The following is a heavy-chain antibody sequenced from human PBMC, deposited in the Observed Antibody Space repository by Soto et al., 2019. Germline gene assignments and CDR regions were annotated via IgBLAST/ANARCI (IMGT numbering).Heavy chain of an antibody. J-gene: IGHJ6*03. CDR3: ARVQSSSHGRFYYHYDMDV. CDR2: IYSGGLT. Sequence: EVKLVESGGGLVQPGGSLRLSCEASGFIVSDNYMIWVRQAPGKGLEWVSIIYSGGLTYYADSVKGRFTISRHNSENTLYLQMNTLRPEDTAVYYWARVQSSSHGRFYYHYDMDVWGKGTTVAVSS. D-gene: IGHD1-1*01. CDR1: GFIVSDNY. V-gene: IGHV3-53*04.